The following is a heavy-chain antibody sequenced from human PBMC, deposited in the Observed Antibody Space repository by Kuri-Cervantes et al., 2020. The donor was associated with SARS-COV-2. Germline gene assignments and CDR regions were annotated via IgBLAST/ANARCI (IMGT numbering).Heavy chain of an antibody. V-gene: IGHV3-74*01. CDR3: ARDSPDYDFWSGYIQLGPRYMDV. J-gene: IGHJ6*03. Sequence: GESLKISCAASGFTFDDYAMHWVRQAPGKGLEWVSRINSDGSSTSYADSVKGRFTISRDNAKNTLYLQMNSLRAEDTAVYYCARDSPDYDFWSGYIQLGPRYMDVWGKGTTVTVSS. CDR1: GFTFDDYA. D-gene: IGHD3-3*01. CDR2: INSDGSST.